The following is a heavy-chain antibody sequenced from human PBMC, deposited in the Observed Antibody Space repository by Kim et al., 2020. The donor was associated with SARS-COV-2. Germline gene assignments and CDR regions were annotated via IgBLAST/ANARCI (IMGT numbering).Heavy chain of an antibody. V-gene: IGHV3-33*01. D-gene: IGHD3-10*01. CDR2: IWYDGSLK. CDR1: GFTFSNHG. J-gene: IGHJ6*02. CDR3: ARDYYGSGSPAYFYGLVV. Sequence: GGSLRLSCAASGFTFSNHGMHWVRQAPGKGLEWVALIWYDGSLKFYADSVKGRFTISRDNSKNTLYLQMNTLRVEDEAVYYCARDYYGSGSPAYFYGLVVWGQGTTVAVSS.